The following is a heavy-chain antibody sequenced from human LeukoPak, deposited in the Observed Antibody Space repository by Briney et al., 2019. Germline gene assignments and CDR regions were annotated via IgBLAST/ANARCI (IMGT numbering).Heavy chain of an antibody. V-gene: IGHV3-66*01. D-gene: IGHD6-19*01. CDR2: IYSGGST. Sequence: GGSLRLSCAASGFTVSSNYMSWVRQAPGKGLEWVSVIYSGGSTYYADSVKGRFTISRDNSKNTLYLQMNSLRAEDTAVYYCAKGYGSSGWTFDYWGQGTLVTVSS. J-gene: IGHJ4*02. CDR3: AKGYGSSGWTFDY. CDR1: GFTVSSNY.